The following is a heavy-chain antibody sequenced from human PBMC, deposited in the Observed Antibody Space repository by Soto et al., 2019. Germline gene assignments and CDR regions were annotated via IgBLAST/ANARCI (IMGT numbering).Heavy chain of an antibody. Sequence: GGSLRLSCTASGFTFGDYAMSWFRQAPGKGLEWVGFIRSKAYGGTTEYAASVKGRFTISRDDSKSIAYLQMNSLKTEDTAVYYCTRDSSGWPAKFDYWGQGTLVTVSS. J-gene: IGHJ4*02. V-gene: IGHV3-49*03. CDR3: TRDSSGWPAKFDY. CDR1: GFTFGDYA. D-gene: IGHD6-19*01. CDR2: IRSKAYGGTT.